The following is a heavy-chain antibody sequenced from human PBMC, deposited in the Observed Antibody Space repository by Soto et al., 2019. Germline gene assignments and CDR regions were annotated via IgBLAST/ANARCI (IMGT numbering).Heavy chain of an antibody. CDR1: GFTFSSYA. CDR2: ISGSGGST. CDR3: AIAMAMIVVKNYYYYGMDV. V-gene: IGHV3-23*01. J-gene: IGHJ6*02. Sequence: GGSLRLSCAASGFTFSSYAMSWVRQAPGKGLEWVSAISGSGGSTYYADYVKGRFTISRDNSKNTLYLQMNSLRAKDTAVYYCAIAMAMIVVKNYYYYGMDVWGPGTTVTVSS. D-gene: IGHD3-22*01.